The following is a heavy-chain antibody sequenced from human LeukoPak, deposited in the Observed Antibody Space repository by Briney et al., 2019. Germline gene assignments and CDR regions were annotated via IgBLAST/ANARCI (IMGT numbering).Heavy chain of an antibody. J-gene: IGHJ4*02. CDR2: INPNSGGT. CDR3: ARFLYYYGSGSYFEAYYFDY. D-gene: IGHD3-10*01. V-gene: IGHV1-2*02. Sequence: ASVKVSCKASGYTFTGYYMHWVRQAPGQGLEWMGWINPNSGGTNYAQKFQGRVTMTRDTSISTAYMELSRLRSDDTAVYYCARFLYYYGSGSYFEAYYFDYWGQGTLVTVSS. CDR1: GYTFTGYY.